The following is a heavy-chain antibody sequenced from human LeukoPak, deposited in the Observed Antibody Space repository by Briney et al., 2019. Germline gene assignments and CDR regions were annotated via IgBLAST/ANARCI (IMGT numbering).Heavy chain of an antibody. Sequence: ASVKVSCKASGYTFNGYYMHWVRQAPGQGLEWMGWINPNSGGTSYAQKFQGRVTMTTDTSISTAYMEVSRLESDDTAVYYCAKPLWYQLLQGYYGLDVWGQGSTVGVSS. V-gene: IGHV1-2*02. J-gene: IGHJ6*01. CDR2: INPNSGGT. CDR1: GYTFNGYY. CDR3: AKPLWYQLLQGYYGLDV. D-gene: IGHD2-2*01.